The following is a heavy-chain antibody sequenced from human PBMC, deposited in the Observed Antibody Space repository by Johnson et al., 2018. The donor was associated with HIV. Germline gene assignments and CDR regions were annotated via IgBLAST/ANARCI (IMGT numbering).Heavy chain of an antibody. D-gene: IGHD3-22*01. J-gene: IGHJ3*02. CDR3: AREGGTFYDSSGSLAFDI. V-gene: IGHV3-30-3*01. CDR2: ISYDGSNK. CDR1: GFTFSSYA. Sequence: QVHLVESGGGLVKPGGSLRLSCAASGFTFSSYAMHWVRQTPGKGLEWVAIISYDGSNKYYADSVKGRFTISRDNSKNTLYLQMNRLRAEDTAVYYCAREGGTFYDSSGSLAFDIWGQGTMVTVSS.